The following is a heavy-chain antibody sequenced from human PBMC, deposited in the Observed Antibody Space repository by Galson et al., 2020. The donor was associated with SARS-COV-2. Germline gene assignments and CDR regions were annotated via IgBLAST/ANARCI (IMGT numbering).Heavy chain of an antibody. D-gene: IGHD6-19*01. CDR1: GFSLSTSGMC. CDR3: ARISAGAALASYGMDV. J-gene: IGHJ6*02. Sequence: SGPTLVKPTQTLTLTCTFSGFSLSTSGMCVSWIRQPPGKALEWLARIDWDDDKYYSTSLKTRLTISKDTSKNQVVLTMTNMDPVDTATYYCARISAGAALASYGMDVWGQGTTVTVSS. CDR2: IDWDDDK. V-gene: IGHV2-70*11.